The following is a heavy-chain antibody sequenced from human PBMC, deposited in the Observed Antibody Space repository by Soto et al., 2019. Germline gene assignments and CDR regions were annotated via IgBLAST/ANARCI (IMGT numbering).Heavy chain of an antibody. CDR3: ARVPDIVATRDWLDP. CDR2: ISAYNGNT. CDR1: GYALTSYG. J-gene: IGHJ5*02. Sequence: ASVKVSCKASGYALTSYGISWVRQAPGQGLEWMGWISAYNGNTNYAQKLQGRVTMTTDTSTSTAYMELRSLRSDDTAAYYCARVPDIVATRDWLDPWGQGPLVTVSS. V-gene: IGHV1-18*01. D-gene: IGHD5-12*01.